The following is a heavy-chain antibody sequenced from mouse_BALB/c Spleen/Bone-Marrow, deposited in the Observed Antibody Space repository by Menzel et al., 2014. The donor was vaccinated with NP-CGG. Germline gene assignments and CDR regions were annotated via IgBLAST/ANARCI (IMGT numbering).Heavy chain of an antibody. CDR1: GFTFTDYY. Sequence: EVKVVESGGGLVQPGGSLRLSCTTSGFTFTDYYMSWVRQPPGKALEWLGFIRNKANGYTTEYSASVKGRFTISRDSSQSILYLQMNTLRAEDSATYYRARTTGTPYLDYWGQGTTLTVSS. D-gene: IGHD4-1*02. CDR3: ARTTGTPYLDY. V-gene: IGHV7-3*02. CDR2: IRNKANGYTT. J-gene: IGHJ2*01.